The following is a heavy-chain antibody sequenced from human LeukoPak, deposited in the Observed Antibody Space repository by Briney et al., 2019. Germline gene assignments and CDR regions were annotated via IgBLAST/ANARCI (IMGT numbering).Heavy chain of an antibody. J-gene: IGHJ3*02. CDR3: ARDEFYDSSGYYYVDAFDI. Sequence: SETLSLTCTVSGGSISSSSYYWGWIRQPPGKGLEWIGCIYYSGSTYYNPSLKSRVTISVDTSKNQFSLKLSSVTAADTAVYYCARDEFYDSSGYYYVDAFDIWGQGTMVTVSS. CDR2: IYYSGST. V-gene: IGHV4-39*01. D-gene: IGHD3-22*01. CDR1: GGSISSSSYY.